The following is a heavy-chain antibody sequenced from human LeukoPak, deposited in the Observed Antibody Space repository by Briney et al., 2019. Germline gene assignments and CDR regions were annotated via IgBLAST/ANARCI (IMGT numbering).Heavy chain of an antibody. D-gene: IGHD6-13*01. CDR3: ARAPEIAAAGTGWFDP. V-gene: IGHV4-34*01. J-gene: IGHJ5*02. Sequence: SETLSLTCTVYGGSFSGFYWSWIRQPPGKGLEFIAEINHTGTTNYNPSLKSRVTISVDTSKNQFSLKLSSVTAADTAVYYCARAPEIAAAGTGWFDPWGQGTLVTVSS. CDR2: INHTGTT. CDR1: GGSFSGFY.